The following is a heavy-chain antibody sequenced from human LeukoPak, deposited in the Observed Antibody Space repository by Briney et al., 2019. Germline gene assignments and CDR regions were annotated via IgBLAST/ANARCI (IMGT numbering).Heavy chain of an antibody. CDR3: ARVGAPYSSSWYFSL. D-gene: IGHD6-13*01. CDR2: IYYSGST. Sequence: SETLSLTCTVSGCSISSYYWSWIRQPPGKGLEWVGYIYYSGSTNYNPSLKSRVTISVDTSKNQFSLKLSSVTAADTAVYYCARVGAPYSSSWYFSLWGQGTLVTVSS. CDR1: GCSISSYY. V-gene: IGHV4-59*01. J-gene: IGHJ4*02.